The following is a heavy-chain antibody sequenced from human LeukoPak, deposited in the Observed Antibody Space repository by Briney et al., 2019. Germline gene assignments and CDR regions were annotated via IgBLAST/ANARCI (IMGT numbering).Heavy chain of an antibody. V-gene: IGHV4-59*12. Sequence: SSETLSLTCTVSGGSISSYYWSWIRQPPGKGLEWIGYIHYSGSTNYKASLKSRVTISVDTSKNQFSLKLSSVTAADTAVYYCARVSYYRELFIKVGYYYYMDVWGKGTTVTVSS. CDR1: GGSISSYY. CDR3: ARVSYYRELFIKVGYYYYMDV. J-gene: IGHJ6*03. CDR2: IHYSGST. D-gene: IGHD3-10*01.